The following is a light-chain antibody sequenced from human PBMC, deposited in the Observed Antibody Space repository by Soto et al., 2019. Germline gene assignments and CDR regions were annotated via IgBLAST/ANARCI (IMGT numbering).Light chain of an antibody. CDR3: QQYHNWWT. V-gene: IGKV3-15*01. J-gene: IGKJ1*01. CDR2: GAS. Sequence: EVVMTQSPATLSLSPGDRATLSCRASQSVSSNLAWYQQKPGQAPRLLIYGASTRATGIPARFSGSGSGTEFTLTLSSLQSEDFAVYYCQQYHNWWTFGQGTKVEIK. CDR1: QSVSSN.